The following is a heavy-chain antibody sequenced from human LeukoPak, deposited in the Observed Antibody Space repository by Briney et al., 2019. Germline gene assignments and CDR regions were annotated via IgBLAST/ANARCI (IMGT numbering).Heavy chain of an antibody. CDR3: TSESSGVDY. CDR2: IRSKAYGGTK. CDR1: GFTFGDYA. J-gene: IGHJ4*02. D-gene: IGHD6-19*01. Sequence: GGSLRLSCTASGFTFGDYAMSWVRQAPGKGLELVGLIRSKAYGGTKEYAASVKGRFTISRDDSKTVAYRQMNSLKSEDTAVYYCTSESSGVDYWGQGTLVTVSS. V-gene: IGHV3-49*04.